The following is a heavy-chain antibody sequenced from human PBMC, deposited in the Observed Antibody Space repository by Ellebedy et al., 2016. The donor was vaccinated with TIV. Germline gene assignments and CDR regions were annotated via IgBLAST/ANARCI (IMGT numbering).Heavy chain of an antibody. Sequence: SETLSLTXTVSGYSINSGYYWGWIRQPPGKGLEWIGSIYHSGKTFYNPSFKSRATLSVDTSKNQFSLKLSSVTAADTAVYYCARVTYIAVAEYYFDYWGQGTLVTVSS. D-gene: IGHD6-19*01. CDR1: GYSINSGYY. J-gene: IGHJ4*02. CDR2: IYHSGKT. CDR3: ARVTYIAVAEYYFDY. V-gene: IGHV4-38-2*02.